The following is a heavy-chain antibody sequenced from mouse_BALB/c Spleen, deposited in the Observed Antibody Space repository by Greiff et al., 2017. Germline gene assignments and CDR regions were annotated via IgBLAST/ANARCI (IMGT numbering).Heavy chain of an antibody. Sequence: VQLQQSGAELAKPGASVKMSCKASGYTFTSYWMHWVKQRPGQGLEWIGYINPSTGYTEYNQKFKDKATLTADKSSSTAYMQLSSLTSEDSAVYYCARTYYGSSLFAYWGQGTLVTVSA. J-gene: IGHJ3*01. V-gene: IGHV1-7*01. D-gene: IGHD1-1*01. CDR3: ARTYYGSSLFAY. CDR1: GYTFTSYW. CDR2: INPSTGYT.